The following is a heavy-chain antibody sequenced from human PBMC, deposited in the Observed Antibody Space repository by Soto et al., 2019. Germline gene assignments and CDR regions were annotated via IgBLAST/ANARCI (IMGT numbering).Heavy chain of an antibody. Sequence: GGSLRLSCAASGFTFSSYGMHWVRQAPGKGLEWVTIITYDGSNKYYADSVRGRFTISRDNSKNTLYLQMNSLGPEDTAVYYCARKILVSGCSGAACYSGIDYWGQGALVTVSS. CDR3: ARKILVSGCSGAACYSGIDY. CDR1: GFTFSSYG. J-gene: IGHJ4*02. V-gene: IGHV3-30-3*01. D-gene: IGHD2-15*01. CDR2: ITYDGSNK.